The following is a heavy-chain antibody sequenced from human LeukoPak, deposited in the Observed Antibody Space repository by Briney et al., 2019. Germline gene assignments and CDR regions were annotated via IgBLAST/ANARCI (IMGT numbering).Heavy chain of an antibody. CDR1: GGSISSGSYY. J-gene: IGHJ4*02. Sequence: PSQTLSLTCTVSGGSISSGSYYWSWIRQPAGKGPEWIGRIYTSGSTNYNPSLKSRVSISVDTSKNQFSLKLSSVTAADTAVYYCARVGNWNDGQHFDYWGQGTLVTVSS. V-gene: IGHV4-61*02. CDR3: ARVGNWNDGQHFDY. CDR2: IYTSGST. D-gene: IGHD1-1*01.